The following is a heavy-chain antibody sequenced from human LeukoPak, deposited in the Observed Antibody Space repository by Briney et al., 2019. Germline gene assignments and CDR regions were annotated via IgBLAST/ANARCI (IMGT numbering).Heavy chain of an antibody. D-gene: IGHD1-26*01. CDR1: GFIFSNAW. V-gene: IGHV3-15*01. CDR2: IKSKTDGGTT. Sequence: GGSLRLSCAASGFIFSNAWMTWVRQAPGKGLEWVARIKSKTDGGTTDYAAPVKGRFTISRDDSENTLYLQMNSLKTEDTAVYYCTTGEYRVKYSGSYYEWDYWGQGTLVTVSS. J-gene: IGHJ4*02. CDR3: TTGEYRVKYSGSYYEWDY.